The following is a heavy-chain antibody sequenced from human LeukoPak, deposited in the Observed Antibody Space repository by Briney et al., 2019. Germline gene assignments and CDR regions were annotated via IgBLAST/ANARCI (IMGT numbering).Heavy chain of an antibody. J-gene: IGHJ5*02. CDR2: IYYSGST. CDR1: GGSISSGGYY. D-gene: IGHD6-13*01. CDR3: ARVGSSSWYFDP. Sequence: SETLSLTCTVSGGSISSGGYYWRWIRQHPGKGLEWIGYIYYSGSTYYNPSLKSRVTISVDTSKNQFSLKLSSVTAADTAVYYCARVGSSSWYFDPWGQGTLVTVSS. V-gene: IGHV4-31*03.